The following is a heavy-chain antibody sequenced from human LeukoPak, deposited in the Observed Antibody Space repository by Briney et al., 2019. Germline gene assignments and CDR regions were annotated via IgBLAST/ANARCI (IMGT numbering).Heavy chain of an antibody. V-gene: IGHV4-38-2*02. CDR2: IYHSGST. CDR1: GYSISSGYY. CDR3: ARDAYYYDSSGAFDI. Sequence: SETLSLTCIVSGYSISSGYYWGWIRQPPGKGLEWIGSIYHSGSTYYNPSLKSRVTISVDTSKNQFSLKLSSVTAADTAVYYCARDAYYYDSSGAFDIWGQGTMVTVSS. J-gene: IGHJ3*02. D-gene: IGHD3-22*01.